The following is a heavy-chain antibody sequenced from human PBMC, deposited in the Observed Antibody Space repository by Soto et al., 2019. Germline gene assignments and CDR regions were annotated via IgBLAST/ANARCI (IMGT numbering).Heavy chain of an antibody. V-gene: IGHV1-3*01. D-gene: IGHD5-12*01. J-gene: IGHJ4*02. CDR1: GYTFTIYS. CDR3: ARDHYSGYADYYFDY. Sequence: ASVKVSCKASGYTFTIYSMHWVRQAPGQRLEWMGWINAGNGNTKYSQKFQGRVTITRDTSASTAYMELSSLRSEDTAVYYCARDHYSGYADYYFDYWGQGTLVTVSS. CDR2: INAGNGNT.